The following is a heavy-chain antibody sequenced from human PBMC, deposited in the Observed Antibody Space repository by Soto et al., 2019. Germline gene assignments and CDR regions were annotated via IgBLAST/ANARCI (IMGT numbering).Heavy chain of an antibody. D-gene: IGHD1-26*01. Sequence: QVQLQESGPGLVKPSGTLSLTCAVSGGSISSSNWWSWVRQPPGKGLEGIGEIYHSGSTNYHPSLKSRVTISVAKSHNQSSLRLSFVTAADTAVYYCARVSGSYYYGMDVWGQGTTVTVSS. V-gene: IGHV4-4*02. CDR3: ARVSGSYYYGMDV. CDR2: IYHSGST. CDR1: GGSISSSNW. J-gene: IGHJ6*02.